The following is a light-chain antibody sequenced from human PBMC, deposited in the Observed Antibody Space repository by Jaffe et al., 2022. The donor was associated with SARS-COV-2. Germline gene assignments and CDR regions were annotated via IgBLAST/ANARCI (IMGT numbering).Light chain of an antibody. CDR1: SSDVGGYNY. CDR2: DVS. Sequence: QSALTQPASVSGSPGQSITISCTGTSSDVGGYNYVSWYQQHPGKAPKLLINDVSSRPSGLSNRFSGSKSGNTASLIISGLQADDEAEYYCLSYTSSGTYVFGTGTKVTVL. V-gene: IGLV2-14*03. CDR3: LSYTSSGTYV. J-gene: IGLJ1*01.